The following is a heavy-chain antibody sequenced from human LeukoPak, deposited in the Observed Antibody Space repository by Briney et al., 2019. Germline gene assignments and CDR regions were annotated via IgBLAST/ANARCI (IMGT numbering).Heavy chain of an antibody. V-gene: IGHV4-59*04. CDR3: WLQRMVAAYFDS. Sequence: PSETLSLTCTVSGGSISNYYWSWIRQPPGKGLEWIGSIHDSGSTYYNQTLKSRLTISVDTSKNQFSLQLSSVTAADTAVYYCWLQRMVAAYFDSWGQGTLVTVSS. CDR2: IHDSGST. J-gene: IGHJ4*02. CDR1: GGSISNYY. D-gene: IGHD2-15*01.